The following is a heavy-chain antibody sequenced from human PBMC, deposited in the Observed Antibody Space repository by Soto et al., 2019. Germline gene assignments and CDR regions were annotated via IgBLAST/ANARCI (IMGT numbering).Heavy chain of an antibody. CDR3: AKDSRPRASMIVVMTTCDY. V-gene: IGHV3-30*18. J-gene: IGHJ4*02. D-gene: IGHD3-22*01. CDR2: ISYDGSNK. CDR1: GFTFSSYG. Sequence: QVQLVESGGGVVQPGRSLRLSCAASGFTFSSYGMHWVRQAPGKGLEWVAVISYDGSNKYYADSVKGRFTISRDNSKNTLYLQMNSLRAEDTAVYYCAKDSRPRASMIVVMTTCDYWGQGTLVTVSS.